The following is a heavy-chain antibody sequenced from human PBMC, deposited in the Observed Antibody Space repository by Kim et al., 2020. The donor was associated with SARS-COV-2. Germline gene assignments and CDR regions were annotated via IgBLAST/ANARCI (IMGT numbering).Heavy chain of an antibody. J-gene: IGHJ4*02. CDR3: ARGGSGFGELLAY. V-gene: IGHV1-8*01. Sequence: YAQTIQGRVTMTRNTSISTAYMELSSLRSEDTAVYYCARGGSGFGELLAYWGQGTLVTVSS. D-gene: IGHD3-10*01.